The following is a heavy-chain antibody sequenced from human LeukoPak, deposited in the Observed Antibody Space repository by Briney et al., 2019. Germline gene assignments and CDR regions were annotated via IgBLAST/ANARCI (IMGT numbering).Heavy chain of an antibody. V-gene: IGHV3-13*01. CDR1: GFTFSSYD. CDR2: IGTAGDT. CDR3: AGSGYYDSSGYYFFYRDYYYGMDV. D-gene: IGHD3-22*01. J-gene: IGHJ6*02. Sequence: PGGSLRLSCAASGFTFSSYDMHWVRQATGKGLEWVSAIGTAGDTYYPGSVKGRFTISRENAKNSLYLQMNSLRAGDTAVYYCAGSGYYDSSGYYFFYRDYYYGMDVWGQGTTVTVSS.